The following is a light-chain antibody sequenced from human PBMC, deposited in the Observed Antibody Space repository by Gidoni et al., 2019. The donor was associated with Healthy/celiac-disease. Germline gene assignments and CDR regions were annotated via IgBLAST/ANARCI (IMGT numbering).Light chain of an antibody. J-gene: IGLJ3*02. CDR3: CSYAGSKGPV. Sequence: QSALTQPASVSGSPGQSITISCTGTSSDVGSYNLVSWYQQHPGKAPKLMIYEVSKRPSGVSNRFSGYKSGNTASLTISGLKDEDEADYYCCSYAGSKGPVFGGGTKLTVL. CDR1: SSDVGSYNL. CDR2: EVS. V-gene: IGLV2-23*02.